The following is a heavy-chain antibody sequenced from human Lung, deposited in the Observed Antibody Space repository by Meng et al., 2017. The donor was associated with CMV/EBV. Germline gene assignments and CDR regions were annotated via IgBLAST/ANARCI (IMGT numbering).Heavy chain of an antibody. V-gene: IGHV3-30*03. CDR1: GVSCSSAV. CDR2: ISNDGDDK. J-gene: IGHJ4*02. Sequence: PGGSLGLDCVASGVSCSSAVMHWVRQAPGKGLEGVAAISNDGDDKFYADSVKGRFTISRDNAKNTLYLQLNRLRAADTAVYYCKEVDEWGQGTLVTVSS. CDR3: KEVDE.